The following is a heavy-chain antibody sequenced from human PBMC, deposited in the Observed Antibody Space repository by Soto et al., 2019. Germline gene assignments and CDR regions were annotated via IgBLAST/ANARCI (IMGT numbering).Heavy chain of an antibody. D-gene: IGHD6-13*01. CDR1: GYTFTSYD. Sequence: QVQLVQSGSEVKKPGASVKVSCKASGYTFTSYDINWVRQATGQGLEWMVWMNPNSGNTGYAQKFQGRVTMTRNTSIRTASREQSSLRTEDTAVYYGARSKGSRGWFAPWGQGTRVTVSS. CDR3: ARSKGSRGWFAP. J-gene: IGHJ5*02. CDR2: MNPNSGNT. V-gene: IGHV1-8*01.